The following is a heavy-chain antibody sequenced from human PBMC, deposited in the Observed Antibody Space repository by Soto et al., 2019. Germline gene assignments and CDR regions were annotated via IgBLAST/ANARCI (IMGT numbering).Heavy chain of an antibody. CDR2: INAGNGNT. Sequence: GASVKVSCKASGYTFTSYAMHWVRQAPGQRLEWMGWINAGNGNTKYSQKFQGRVTITRDTSASTAYMELSSLRSEDTAVYYCARGLITMVRGASNWFDPWGQGTLVTVSS. V-gene: IGHV1-3*01. CDR3: ARGLITMVRGASNWFDP. J-gene: IGHJ5*02. CDR1: GYTFTSYA. D-gene: IGHD3-10*01.